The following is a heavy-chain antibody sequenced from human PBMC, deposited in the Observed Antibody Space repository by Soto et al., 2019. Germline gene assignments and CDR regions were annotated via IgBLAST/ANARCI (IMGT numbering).Heavy chain of an antibody. V-gene: IGHV1-18*01. Sequence: QVQLVQSGAEVKRPGASVKVSCKASGYIFPSYGVSWVRQAPGQGLEWVGWISAHDGSTNYAPNVQGRVTMITETSTSIAYMELRSLRPDDTAMYYCARVGGNGWSADYWGQGTLVTVSS. J-gene: IGHJ4*02. CDR3: ARVGGNGWSADY. D-gene: IGHD6-19*01. CDR2: ISAHDGST. CDR1: GYIFPSYG.